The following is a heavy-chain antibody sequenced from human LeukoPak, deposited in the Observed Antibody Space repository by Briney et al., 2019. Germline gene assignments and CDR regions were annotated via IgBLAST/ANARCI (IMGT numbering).Heavy chain of an antibody. CDR1: GDSISSGSYY. CDR3: AREVWGFTMIVVAPAPFDP. D-gene: IGHD3-22*01. CDR2: IYSSGRI. V-gene: IGHV4-61*02. J-gene: IGHJ5*02. Sequence: PSETLSLTCTVSGDSISSGSYYWSWIRQPAGKGLEWIGRIYSSGRINYNLSLKSRVTISVDTSKNQFSLKLSSVTAADTAVYYCAREVWGFTMIVVAPAPFDPWGQGTLVTVSS.